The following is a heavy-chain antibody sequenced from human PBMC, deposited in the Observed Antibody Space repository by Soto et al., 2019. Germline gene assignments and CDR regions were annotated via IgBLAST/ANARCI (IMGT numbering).Heavy chain of an antibody. D-gene: IGHD3-22*01. J-gene: IGHJ4*02. Sequence: GGSLRLSCVGPGFTLSDNYIDWVRQAPGKGLEWVGRSRDKPQGYSTAYAASVKGRFTTSRDESKNTAYLQMNSLKTEDTAVYYCVRATYFSDSSGYTRCLDYWGQGTLVTVSS. CDR1: GFTLSDNY. CDR3: VRATYFSDSSGYTRCLDY. V-gene: IGHV3-72*01. CDR2: SRDKPQGYST.